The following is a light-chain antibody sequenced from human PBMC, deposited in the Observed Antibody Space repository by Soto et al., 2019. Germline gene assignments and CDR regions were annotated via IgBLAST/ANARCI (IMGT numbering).Light chain of an antibody. CDR1: QSVSSSY. V-gene: IGKV3-20*01. CDR2: GAS. Sequence: EIVLTQSPGTLSLSPGERATLSCRASQSVSSSYLAWYQQKPGQAPRLLIYGASSRATGIPYRFSGSGSGTGFTLTISRVEPEEFAVYYCQQYGSSPPYTFGQGTKLEIK. CDR3: QQYGSSPPYT. J-gene: IGKJ2*01.